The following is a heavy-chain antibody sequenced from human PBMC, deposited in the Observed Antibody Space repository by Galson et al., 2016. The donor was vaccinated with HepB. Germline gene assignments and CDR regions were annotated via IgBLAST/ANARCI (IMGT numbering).Heavy chain of an antibody. CDR3: ARSYADTMAFPWGN. Sequence: ATLSPTCTVSHFSITTDYYWGWIRQPPGKGLEWIGTIFHTGSTYYNPSLKSRVTISVDTSKNQFSLKLTSVTAADTAMYYCARSYADTMAFPWGNWGQGTLVTVSS. V-gene: IGHV4-38-2*02. CDR2: IFHTGST. CDR1: HFSITTDYY. D-gene: IGHD3-16*01. J-gene: IGHJ4*02.